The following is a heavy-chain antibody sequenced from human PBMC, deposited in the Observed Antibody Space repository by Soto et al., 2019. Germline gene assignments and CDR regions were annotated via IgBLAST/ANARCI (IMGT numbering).Heavy chain of an antibody. CDR3: ARGGRQWLVTSDFNY. CDR1: GFTFSDYA. D-gene: IGHD6-19*01. Sequence: VQLVESGGGVVQPGRSLRLSCAASGFTFSDYAMHWVRQAPGKGLEWVAVVSHDGRNTHYVDSVKGRFTISRDSSKNTVSLEMTSLRAEDTAVYYCARGGRQWLVTSDFNYWGQGALVTVSS. CDR2: VSHDGRNT. J-gene: IGHJ4*02. V-gene: IGHV3-30*03.